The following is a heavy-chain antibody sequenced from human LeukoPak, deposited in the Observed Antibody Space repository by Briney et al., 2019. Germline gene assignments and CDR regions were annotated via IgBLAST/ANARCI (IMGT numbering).Heavy chain of an antibody. J-gene: IGHJ4*02. CDR2: TFYRSKWYN. D-gene: IGHD6-19*01. CDR3: AREEESSGWSFDY. CDR1: GDRVSSNSAA. Sequence: SQTLSLTCAISGDRVSSNSAAWHWIRQSPSGGREWLGRTFYRSKWYNDYIVSVESRININPDTSKNQFSLQLKSVTPEDTAMYYCAREEESSGWSFDYWGQGILVTVSS. V-gene: IGHV6-1*01.